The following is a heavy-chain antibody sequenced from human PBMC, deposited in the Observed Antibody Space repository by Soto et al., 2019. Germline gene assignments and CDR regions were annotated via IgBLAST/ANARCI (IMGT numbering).Heavy chain of an antibody. V-gene: IGHV2-5*02. Sequence: QITLKESGPTLVKPTQTLTVTCTFSGFSLDTSGEGVGWIRQPPGKALEWLALIYWDDDKRYSPSLKSRLTIPKDTSKNQVVLTITNMGPVDTATYYCAHRQGTVTAFLAFDSWGQGTMVTVSS. CDR3: AHRQGTVTAFLAFDS. J-gene: IGHJ3*02. CDR2: IYWDDDK. D-gene: IGHD4-17*01. CDR1: GFSLDTSGEG.